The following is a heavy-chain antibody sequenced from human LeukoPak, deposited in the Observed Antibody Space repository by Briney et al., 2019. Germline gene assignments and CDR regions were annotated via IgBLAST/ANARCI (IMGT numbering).Heavy chain of an antibody. J-gene: IGHJ4*02. CDR3: ARSPLWFGENYFDY. V-gene: IGHV3-53*01. D-gene: IGHD3-10*01. CDR2: IYSGGST. CDR1: GFTVSSNY. Sequence: GGSLRLSCAASGFTVSSNYMSWVRQAPGKGLEWVSVIYSGGSTYYADSVTGRFTISRDNSKNTLYLQMNSLRAEDTAVYYCARSPLWFGENYFDYWGQGTLVTVSS.